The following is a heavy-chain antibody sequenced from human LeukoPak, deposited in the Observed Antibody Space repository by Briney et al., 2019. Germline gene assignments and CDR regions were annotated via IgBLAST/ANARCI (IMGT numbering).Heavy chain of an antibody. D-gene: IGHD3-22*01. CDR3: ARDHRFPTSGYYCPLGY. CDR2: INPTGGST. Sequence: ASVKVSCKASGYTFTSYFIHWVRQAPGQGLEWMGIINPTGGSTSYAQKFQGRVTMTRDTSTSTVYMELSSLRSEDTAVYHCARDHRFPTSGYYCPLGYWGQGTLVTVSS. V-gene: IGHV1-46*01. CDR1: GYTFTSYF. J-gene: IGHJ4*02.